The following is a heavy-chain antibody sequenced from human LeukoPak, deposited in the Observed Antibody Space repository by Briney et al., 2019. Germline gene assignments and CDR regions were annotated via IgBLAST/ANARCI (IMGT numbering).Heavy chain of an antibody. CDR1: GYTFTSYG. Sequence: GASVKVSCKASGYTFTSYGISWVRQAPGQGLEWMGWISAYNGNTNYAQKLQGRVTMTTDTSTSTVYMELSSLRSEDTAVYYCARDLEGGVVRVAAAGDYWGQGTLVTVSS. V-gene: IGHV1-18*01. D-gene: IGHD6-13*01. CDR3: ARDLEGGVVRVAAAGDY. CDR2: ISAYNGNT. J-gene: IGHJ4*02.